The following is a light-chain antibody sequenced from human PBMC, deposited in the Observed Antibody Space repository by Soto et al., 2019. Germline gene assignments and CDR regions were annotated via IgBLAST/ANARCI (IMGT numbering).Light chain of an antibody. J-gene: IGLJ3*02. V-gene: IGLV2-14*03. Sequence: QSALTQPASVSGSPGQSITISCTGTSSDVGGYNYVSWYQHHTGKAPKLMIYDVSNRPSGVSNRFSASKSGSTASLTIFGLEAEDEADYYRSSYGIPTRVFGGGTKLTVL. CDR1: SSDVGGYNY. CDR3: SSYGIPTRV. CDR2: DVS.